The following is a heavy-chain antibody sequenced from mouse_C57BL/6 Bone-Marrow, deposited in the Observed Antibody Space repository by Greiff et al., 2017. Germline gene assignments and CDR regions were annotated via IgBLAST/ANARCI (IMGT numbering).Heavy chain of an antibody. D-gene: IGHD1-1*01. CDR2: ISSGGSYT. Sequence: EVQVVESGGDLVKPGGSLKLSCAASGFTFSSYGMSWVRQTPDKRLEWVATISSGGSYTYYPDSVKGRFTISRDNAKNTLYLQMSSLKSEDTAMYYCARGNYGNPYYFDYWGQGTTLTVSS. J-gene: IGHJ2*01. V-gene: IGHV5-6*01. CDR3: ARGNYGNPYYFDY. CDR1: GFTFSSYG.